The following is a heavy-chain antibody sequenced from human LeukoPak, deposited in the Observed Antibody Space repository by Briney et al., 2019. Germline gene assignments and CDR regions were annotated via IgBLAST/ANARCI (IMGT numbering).Heavy chain of an antibody. D-gene: IGHD4-23*01. V-gene: IGHV3-7*01. CDR3: ARAPTVNYGGPNPFDY. J-gene: IGHJ4*02. CDR2: INQVGTET. Sequence: GGSLRLSCAVSGFTFTNYYMSWVRQAPEKGLEWVANINQVGTETFYVDSVKGRFTISRDNSKNTLSLQMNSLRAEDTAVYYCARAPTVNYGGPNPFDYWGQGTLVTVSS. CDR1: GFTFTNYY.